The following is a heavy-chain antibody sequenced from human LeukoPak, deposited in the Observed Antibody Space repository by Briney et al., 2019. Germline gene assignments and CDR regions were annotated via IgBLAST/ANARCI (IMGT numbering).Heavy chain of an antibody. J-gene: IGHJ3*02. CDR2: IYSGGVT. CDR3: AKMRDYYDGGGYGAFDI. D-gene: IGHD3-22*01. V-gene: IGHV3-66*01. Sequence: GGSLRLSCAASGFTFRSYAMSWVRQAPGKGLEWVSLIYSGGVTEYADSVRGRFTISRDNSKNTLYLQMHSLRVEDTAVYYCAKMRDYYDGGGYGAFDIWGQGILVTVSS. CDR1: GFTFRSYA.